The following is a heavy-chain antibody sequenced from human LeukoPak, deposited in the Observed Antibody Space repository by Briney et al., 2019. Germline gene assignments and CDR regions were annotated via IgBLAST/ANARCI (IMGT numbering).Heavy chain of an antibody. CDR2: IYYSGST. CDR1: GGSISSSSYY. D-gene: IGHD6-19*01. J-gene: IGHJ4*02. Sequence: SETLSLTCTVSGGSISSSSYYWGCIRQPPGKGLEWIGSIYYSGSTYYNPSLKSRVTISVDTSKNQFSLKLRSVTAADTAVYYCARHKNQWLVTGIPYFDYWGQGTLVTVSS. V-gene: IGHV4-39*01. CDR3: ARHKNQWLVTGIPYFDY.